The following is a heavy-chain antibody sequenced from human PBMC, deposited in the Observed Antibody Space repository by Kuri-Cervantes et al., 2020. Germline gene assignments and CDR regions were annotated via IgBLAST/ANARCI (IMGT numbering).Heavy chain of an antibody. CDR2: ISSSSSYI. J-gene: IGHJ4*02. CDR3: AKDIRYNWNYGTYFDY. D-gene: IGHD1-7*01. V-gene: IGHV3-9*01. CDR1: GFIFDDFA. Sequence: GGSLRLSCAASGFIFDDFAMHWVRQVPGKGLEWVSSISSSSSYIYYADSVKGRFTISRDNAKNSLYLQMNSLRAEDTALYYCAKDIRYNWNYGTYFDYWGQGTLVTVSS.